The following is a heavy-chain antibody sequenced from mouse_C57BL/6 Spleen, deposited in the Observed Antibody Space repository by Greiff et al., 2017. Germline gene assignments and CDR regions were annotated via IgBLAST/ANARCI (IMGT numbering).Heavy chain of an antibody. CDR2: IDPSDSYT. V-gene: IGHV1-69*01. D-gene: IGHD1-1*01. CDR3: ARELRYFDD. CDR1: GYTFTSYW. Sequence: QVQLQQPGAELVMPAASVKLSCQASGYTFTSYWLHWVKQRPGQGLEWIGEIDPSDSYTNYNQKFKGKSTLTVDKSTSTAYMQLSSLTSEDSAVYYCARELRYFDDWGKGTTLTVSS. J-gene: IGHJ2*01.